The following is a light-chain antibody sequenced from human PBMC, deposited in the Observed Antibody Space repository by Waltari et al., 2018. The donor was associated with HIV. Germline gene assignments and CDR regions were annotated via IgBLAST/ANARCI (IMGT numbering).Light chain of an antibody. V-gene: IGLV2-14*01. J-gene: IGLJ2*01. CDR3: SSYTSSSTLV. Sequence: APTQPAPVVGSPGQSITISRPGTSHDVCGYNYVSWYQQHPGKAPKLMIYEVSNRPSGVSNRFSGSKSGNTASLTISGLQSEDEADYYCSSYTSSSTLVFGGGTKLTVL. CDR1: SHDVCGYNY. CDR2: EVS.